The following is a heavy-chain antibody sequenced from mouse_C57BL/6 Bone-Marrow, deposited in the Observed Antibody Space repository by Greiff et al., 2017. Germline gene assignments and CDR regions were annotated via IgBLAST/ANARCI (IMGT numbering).Heavy chain of an antibody. J-gene: IGHJ3*01. Sequence: VQLQQSGAELVRPGTSVKVSCKASGYAFTNYLIEWVKQRPGQGLEWIGVINPGSGGTNYNEKFKGKATLTADKSSSTAYRQLRSLTSEDSAVYFCARSKNWDSWFAYWGQGTLVTVSA. CDR3: ARSKNWDSWFAY. CDR2: INPGSGGT. D-gene: IGHD4-1*01. V-gene: IGHV1-54*01. CDR1: GYAFTNYL.